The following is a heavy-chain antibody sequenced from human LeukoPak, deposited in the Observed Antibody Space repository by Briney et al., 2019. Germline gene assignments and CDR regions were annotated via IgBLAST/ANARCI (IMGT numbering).Heavy chain of an antibody. J-gene: IGHJ4*02. CDR2: TKEDGSEI. Sequence: GGSLRLSCAASGFSFSSWSMSWVRQAPGKRLEWVANTKEDGSEIYYVDSVQGRFTISRDDAKSSVYLQMNSLRGEDTAVYYCARENWGRFDYWGQGTLVTVSS. V-gene: IGHV3-7*01. D-gene: IGHD7-27*01. CDR3: ARENWGRFDY. CDR1: GFSFSSWS.